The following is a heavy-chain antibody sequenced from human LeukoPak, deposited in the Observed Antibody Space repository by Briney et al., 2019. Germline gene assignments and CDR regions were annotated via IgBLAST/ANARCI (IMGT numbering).Heavy chain of an antibody. CDR1: GYTFTNYA. Sequence: ASVKVSCKASGYTFTNYAVYWVRQAPGQRLEWMGWINAGNGNTKYSQKLQGRVTITSDTCANTVYMELSSLRSEDTAVYYCAREGDSSGWYIMRYYYYGMDVWGQGTTVTVSS. J-gene: IGHJ6*02. CDR3: AREGDSSGWYIMRYYYYGMDV. V-gene: IGHV1-3*01. D-gene: IGHD6-19*01. CDR2: INAGNGNT.